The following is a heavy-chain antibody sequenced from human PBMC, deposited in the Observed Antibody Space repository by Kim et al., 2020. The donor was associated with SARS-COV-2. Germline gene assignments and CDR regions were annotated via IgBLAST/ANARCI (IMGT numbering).Heavy chain of an antibody. CDR2: ISYDGSNK. V-gene: IGHV3-30*18. D-gene: IGHD6-6*01. Sequence: GGSLRLSCAASGFTFSSYDMHWVRQAPGKGLEWVAVISYDGSNKYYADSVKGRFTISRDNSKNTLYLQMNSLRAEDTAVYYCAKDLSSSGPRANLGYFVYWGQGTLCSVSS. J-gene: IGHJ4*02. CDR3: AKDLSSSGPRANLGYFVY. CDR1: GFTFSSYD.